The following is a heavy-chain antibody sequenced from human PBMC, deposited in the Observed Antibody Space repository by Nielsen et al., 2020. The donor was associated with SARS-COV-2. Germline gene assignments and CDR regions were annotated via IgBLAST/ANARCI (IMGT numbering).Heavy chain of an antibody. CDR2: IYYTGIT. V-gene: IGHV4-59*08. CDR1: GASISSYY. D-gene: IGHD3-22*01. Sequence: SETLSLTCTVSGASISSYYWSWIRQPPGKGLEWIGYIYYTGITNYNPSLKSRVTISLDTSKNQFSLKLSSVTAADTAVYYCARTYYGSSGLDAFDIWGQGTMVTVSS. J-gene: IGHJ3*02. CDR3: ARTYYGSSGLDAFDI.